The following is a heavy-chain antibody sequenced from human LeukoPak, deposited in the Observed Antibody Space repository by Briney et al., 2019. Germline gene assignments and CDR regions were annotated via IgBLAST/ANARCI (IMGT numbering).Heavy chain of an antibody. CDR2: IYSGGST. V-gene: IGHV3-66*01. J-gene: IGHJ4*02. Sequence: GGSLRLSCAASGFTVSSNYMSWVRQAPGKGLEWVSVIYSGGSTYYADSVKGRLTISRDNSKNTLYLQINSLRAEDTAVYYCARSISPRHSRSPQSFEHWGQGTLVTVSS. D-gene: IGHD6-13*01. CDR3: ARSISPRHSRSPQSFEH. CDR1: GFTVSSNY.